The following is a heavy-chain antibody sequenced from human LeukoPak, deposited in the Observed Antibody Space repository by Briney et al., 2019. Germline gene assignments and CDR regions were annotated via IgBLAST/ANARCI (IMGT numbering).Heavy chain of an antibody. CDR1: GFTFSDYY. D-gene: IGHD6-13*01. CDR2: ISGSASDI. V-gene: IGHV3-11*04. J-gene: IGHJ5*02. Sequence: GGSLRLSCAASGFTFSDYYMSWIRQAPGKGLEWVSYISGSASDIYYADSVKGRFTISRDNAKNSVYLQLNSLRAEDTAVYYCARDRIPYSSSWYFWFDPWGQGTLVTVSS. CDR3: ARDRIPYSSSWYFWFDP.